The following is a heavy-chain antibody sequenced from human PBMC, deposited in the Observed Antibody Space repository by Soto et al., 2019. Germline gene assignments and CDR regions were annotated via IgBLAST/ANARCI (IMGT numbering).Heavy chain of an antibody. V-gene: IGHV5-51*01. CDR3: ARHEKAVAGTGWFDP. CDR2: IYPGDSDT. CDR1: GYSFTSYW. D-gene: IGHD6-19*01. J-gene: IGHJ5*02. Sequence: PGESLKSSGNGSGYSFTSYWIGWVRQMPGKGLEWMGIIYPGDSDTRYSPSFQGQVTISADKSISTAYLQWSSLKASDTAMYYCARHEKAVAGTGWFDPWGQGTRVTVSS.